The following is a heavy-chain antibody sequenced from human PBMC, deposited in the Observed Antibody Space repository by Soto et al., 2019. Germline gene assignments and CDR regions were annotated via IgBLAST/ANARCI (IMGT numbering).Heavy chain of an antibody. V-gene: IGHV3-66*01. CDR3: ARGRSASSDFDY. CDR1: GFSVSTNY. Sequence: EVQMVESGVGLVQPGGSLRLSCAASGFSVSTNYMNWVRQAPGKGLEWVSVIYSGGTTYYADSVKGRFTISRDNSKNTLYLQMNSLRAEDTAVYYCARGRSASSDFDYWGQGTLVTVSS. J-gene: IGHJ4*02. CDR2: IYSGGTT. D-gene: IGHD3-10*01.